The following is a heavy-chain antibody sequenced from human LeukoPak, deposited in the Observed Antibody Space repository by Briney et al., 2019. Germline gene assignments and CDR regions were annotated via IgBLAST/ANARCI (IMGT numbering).Heavy chain of an antibody. CDR2: ISYDGSNK. V-gene: IGHV3-30-3*01. CDR1: GFTFSSYA. Sequence: GGSLRLSCAASGFTFSSYAMHWVRQAPGKGLEWVAVISYDGSNKYYADSVKGRFTISRDNSKNTLYLQMNSLRAEDTAVYSCAREGSGGYCSGASCYYFDYWGQGTLVTVSS. D-gene: IGHD2-15*01. CDR3: AREGSGGYCSGASCYYFDY. J-gene: IGHJ4*02.